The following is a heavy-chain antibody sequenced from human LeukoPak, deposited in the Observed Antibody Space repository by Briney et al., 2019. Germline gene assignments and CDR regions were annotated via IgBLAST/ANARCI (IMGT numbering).Heavy chain of an antibody. V-gene: IGHV3-48*01. J-gene: IGHJ6*03. CDR2: ISTSSSTT. CDR1: GFTFSTYS. CDR3: ARLPYDFWSGYGYYYYYYYMDV. Sequence: GGSLRLSCAASGFTFSTYSMNWVRQAPGKGLEWISYISTSSSTTNYADSVKGRFTISRDNAKNSLYLQMNSLRAEDTAVYYCARLPYDFWSGYGYYYYYYYMDVWGKGTTVTVSS. D-gene: IGHD3-3*01.